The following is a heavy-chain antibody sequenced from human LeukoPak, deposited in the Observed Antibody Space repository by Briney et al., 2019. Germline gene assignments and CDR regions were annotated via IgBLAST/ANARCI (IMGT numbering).Heavy chain of an antibody. CDR3: ARDIGYYDSRKESYPPFQH. V-gene: IGHV1-2*06. CDR1: GYTFTGYY. Sequence: ASVKVSCKASGYTFTGYYMHWVRQAPGQGLEWMGRINPNSGGTNYAQKFQGRVTMTRDTSISTAYMELSRLRSDDTAVYYCARDIGYYDSRKESYPPFQHWGQGTLVTVSS. D-gene: IGHD3-22*01. CDR2: INPNSGGT. J-gene: IGHJ1*01.